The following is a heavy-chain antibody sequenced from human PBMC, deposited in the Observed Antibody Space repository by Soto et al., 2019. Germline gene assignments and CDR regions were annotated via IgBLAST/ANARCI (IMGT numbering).Heavy chain of an antibody. CDR1: GYTFTNYG. CDR3: ARGGRFAVADTDY. V-gene: IGHV1-18*01. CDR2: ISGYNGNT. D-gene: IGHD3-3*01. J-gene: IGHJ4*02. Sequence: QVQLVQSGVEVKKPGASVRVSCKASGYTFTNYGITWVRQAPGQGLEWLVWISGYNGNTNYAQKFQGRVTMTTDTSTSTAYMDLTTLRYDDTAVYYCARGGRFAVADTDYWGQGTLLTVSS.